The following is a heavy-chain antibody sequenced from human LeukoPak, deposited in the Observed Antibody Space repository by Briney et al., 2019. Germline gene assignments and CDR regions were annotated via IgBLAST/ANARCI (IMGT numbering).Heavy chain of an antibody. Sequence: KPSETLSLTCTVSGGSISSSSYYWGWIRQPPGKGLEWIGSIYYSGSTYYNPSLKSRVTISVDTSKNQFSLKLSSVTAADTAVYYCARGRYQLLSLSVVNWFDPWGQGTLVPVSS. CDR1: GGSISSSSYY. V-gene: IGHV4-39*07. D-gene: IGHD2-2*01. CDR2: IYYSGST. J-gene: IGHJ5*02. CDR3: ARGRYQLLSLSVVNWFDP.